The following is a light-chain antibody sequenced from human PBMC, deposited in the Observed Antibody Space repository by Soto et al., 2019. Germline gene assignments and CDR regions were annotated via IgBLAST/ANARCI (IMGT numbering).Light chain of an antibody. Sequence: IVLTQSPATLSVSPGERATLSGRSRQSVSSYLAGYQQKPGQAPRLLIYDASNRATGIPARFSGSGSGTDFTLTISSLEPEDFAVYYCQQRSNWPISFGQGTRLEI. CDR3: QQRSNWPIS. CDR1: QSVSSY. CDR2: DAS. J-gene: IGKJ5*01. V-gene: IGKV3-11*01.